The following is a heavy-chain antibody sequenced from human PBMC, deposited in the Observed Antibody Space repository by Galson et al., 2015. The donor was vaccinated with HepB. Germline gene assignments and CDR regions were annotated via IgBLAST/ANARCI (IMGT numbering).Heavy chain of an antibody. V-gene: IGHV1-18*01. J-gene: IGHJ4*02. CDR1: GYTFTSYG. D-gene: IGHD3-10*01. Sequence: SVKVSCKASGYTFTSYGISWVRQAPGQGLEWMGWISAYNGNTNYAQKLQGRVTMTTDTSTSTAYMELRSLRSDDTAVYYCARVTTPKGYYGSGSYSLDYWGQGTLVTVSS. CDR2: ISAYNGNT. CDR3: ARVTTPKGYYGSGSYSLDY.